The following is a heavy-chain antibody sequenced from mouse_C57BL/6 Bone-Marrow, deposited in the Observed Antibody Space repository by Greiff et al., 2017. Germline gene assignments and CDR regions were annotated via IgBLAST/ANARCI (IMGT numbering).Heavy chain of an antibody. Sequence: QVQLQQSGPELVKPGASVKISCKASGYAFSSSWMNWVKQRPGKGLEWIGRIYPGDGDTNYNGKFKGKATLTADKSSSTAYMQLSSLTSEDSAVYFCARSKGNYGYWGQGTTLTGSS. V-gene: IGHV1-82*01. J-gene: IGHJ2*01. CDR1: GYAFSSSW. CDR3: ARSKGNYGY. D-gene: IGHD2-1*01. CDR2: IYPGDGDT.